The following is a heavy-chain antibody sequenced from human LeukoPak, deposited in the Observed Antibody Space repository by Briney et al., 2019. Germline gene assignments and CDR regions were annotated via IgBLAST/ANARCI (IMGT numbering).Heavy chain of an antibody. CDR2: IGSSGSTI. CDR3: AREGVIRGIPFDY. J-gene: IGHJ4*02. CDR1: GFTFSSYE. D-gene: IGHD3-10*01. V-gene: IGHV3-48*03. Sequence: GGSLRLSCAASGFTFSSYEMNWVRQAPGKGLEWVSYIGSSGSTIYYADSVKGRFTISRDNAKNSLYLQMNSLRAEDTAVYYCAREGVIRGIPFDYWGQGTLVTVSS.